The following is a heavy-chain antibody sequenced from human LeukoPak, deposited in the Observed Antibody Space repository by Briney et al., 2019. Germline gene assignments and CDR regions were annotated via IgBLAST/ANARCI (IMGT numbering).Heavy chain of an antibody. CDR3: ARHDGYCSSTSCSLDAFDI. J-gene: IGHJ3*02. CDR2: IYHSGST. CDR1: GGSISDYY. D-gene: IGHD2-2*01. V-gene: IGHV4-38-2*02. Sequence: PSETLSLTCSVSGGSISDYYWGWIRQPPGKRLEWIGSIYHSGSTYYNPSLKSRVTISVDTSKNQFSLKLSSVTAADTAVYYCARHDGYCSSTSCSLDAFDIWGQGTMVTVSS.